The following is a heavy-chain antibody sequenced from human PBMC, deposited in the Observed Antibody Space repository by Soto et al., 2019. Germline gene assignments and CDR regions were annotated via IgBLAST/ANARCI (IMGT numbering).Heavy chain of an antibody. CDR1: GFSFGVYA. J-gene: IGHJ4*01. CDR2: IKMKAHGGTS. CDR3: TRDYPTQIGTPFFDF. Sequence: GGSLTLSCTTSGFSFGVYAMSWFRQAPGKRLEWLGVIKMKAHGGTSEYAASVQGRFVISRDDPKDTAYLQMNSLKTDDTAVYYCTRDYPTQIGTPFFDFWGQGTLVTVSS. V-gene: IGHV3-49*03.